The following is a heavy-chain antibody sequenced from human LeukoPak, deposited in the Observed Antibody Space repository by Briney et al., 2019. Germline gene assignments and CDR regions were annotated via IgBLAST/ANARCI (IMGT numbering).Heavy chain of an antibody. CDR3: ARDPGYSSGWDFDY. V-gene: IGHV3-33*01. CDR2: IWYDGSKK. J-gene: IGHJ4*02. Sequence: PGGSLRLSCAASGFIFSNNGMRWVRQAPGKGLEWVAVIWYDGSKKYYSDSVKGRFTISRDNSKNTLYLQMNNLRAEDTAVYYCARDPGYSSGWDFDYWGQGILVTVPS. CDR1: GFIFSNNG. D-gene: IGHD6-19*01.